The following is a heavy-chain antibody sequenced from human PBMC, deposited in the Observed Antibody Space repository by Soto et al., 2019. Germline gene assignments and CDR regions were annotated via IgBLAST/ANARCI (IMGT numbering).Heavy chain of an antibody. Sequence: PLETLSLTCTVSGGSISSGGYYWSWIRQHPGKGLEWIGYIYYSGSTYYNPSLKSRVTISVDTSKNQFSLKLSSVTAADTAVYYCASSITMVRGVISSDVWVQVTTVTVSS. CDR2: IYYSGST. V-gene: IGHV4-31*03. J-gene: IGHJ6*02. CDR3: ASSITMVRGVISSDV. D-gene: IGHD3-10*01. CDR1: GGSISSGGYY.